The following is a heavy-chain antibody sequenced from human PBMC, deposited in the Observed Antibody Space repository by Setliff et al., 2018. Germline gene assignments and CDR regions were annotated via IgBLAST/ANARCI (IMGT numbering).Heavy chain of an antibody. Sequence: GASVKVSCKAFGYTFAKYGTSWVRQAPGQGLEWMGGTIPSFGSTNYARKFQGRVTIITDESTSTAYMQLSSLGSEDTAVYYCVREGVDSRSSTDYRYYMDVWGKGTTVTVSS. D-gene: IGHD3-22*01. CDR3: VREGVDSRSSTDYRYYMDV. V-gene: IGHV1-69*05. CDR1: GYTFAKYG. CDR2: TIPSFGST. J-gene: IGHJ6*03.